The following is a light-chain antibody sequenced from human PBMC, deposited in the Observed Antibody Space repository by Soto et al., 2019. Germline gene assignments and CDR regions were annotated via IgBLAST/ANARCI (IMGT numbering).Light chain of an antibody. CDR3: QQYNNWPRT. Sequence: EVVMTQSPATLSVSPGERATLSCWASQSVSSSYLAWYQQKPGQAPRLLIYGASSRATGIPDRFSGSGSGTDFTLTISSLQSEDFAVYYCQQYNNWPRTFGQGTKVDIK. CDR2: GAS. CDR1: QSVSSSY. J-gene: IGKJ1*01. V-gene: IGKV3D-15*01.